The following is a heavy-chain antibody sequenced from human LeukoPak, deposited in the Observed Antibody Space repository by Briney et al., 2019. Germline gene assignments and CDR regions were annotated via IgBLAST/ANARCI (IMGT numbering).Heavy chain of an antibody. CDR3: ATSTDYYDASGFYY. Sequence: GASVKVSCKASGTSFKSYGFHWVRQAPGQGLEWIGRTVPIYDAPIYAQKFHGRVTITADTSTTTVYMELSSLRSEDTAIFYCATSTDYYDASGFYYRGQGTLVSVSS. CDR1: GTSFKSYG. V-gene: IGHV1-69*06. D-gene: IGHD3-9*01. CDR2: TVPIYDAP. J-gene: IGHJ4*02.